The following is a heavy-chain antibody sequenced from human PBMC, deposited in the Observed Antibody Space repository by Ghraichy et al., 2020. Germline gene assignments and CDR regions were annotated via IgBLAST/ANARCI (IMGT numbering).Heavy chain of an antibody. J-gene: IGHJ5*02. CDR1: GGSISSYY. Sequence: SETLSLTCIVSGGSISSYYWSWIRQPPGKGLEWFGYIYTSGSTNYNPSLKSRVTISVDTSKNQFSLKLSSVTAADTAVYYCVRRVPQAWFDPWGQGTLVTVSS. CDR2: IYTSGST. V-gene: IGHV4-4*09. CDR3: VRRVPQAWFDP. D-gene: IGHD2-2*01.